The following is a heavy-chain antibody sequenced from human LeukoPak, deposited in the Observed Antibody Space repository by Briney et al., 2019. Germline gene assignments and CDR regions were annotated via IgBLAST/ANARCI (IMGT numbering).Heavy chain of an antibody. Sequence: SVKVSCKACGGTFSSYAISWVRQAPGQGLEWMGRIIPILGIANYAQKFQGRVTITADKSTSTAYMELSSLRSEDTAVYYCARVVQPPPASKDAFDIWRQGTMVTVSS. CDR1: GGTFSSYA. V-gene: IGHV1-69*04. CDR3: ARVVQPPPASKDAFDI. J-gene: IGHJ3*02. D-gene: IGHD1-1*01. CDR2: IIPILGIA.